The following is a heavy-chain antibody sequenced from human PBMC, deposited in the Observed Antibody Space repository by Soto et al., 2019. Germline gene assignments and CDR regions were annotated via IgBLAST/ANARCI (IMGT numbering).Heavy chain of an antibody. CDR2: ISSSSSYI. J-gene: IGHJ4*02. CDR1: GFTFSSYS. D-gene: IGHD6-13*01. CDR3: ARVKGSSWYGPFDY. V-gene: IGHV3-21*01. Sequence: GGSLRLSCAASGFTFSSYSMNWVRQAPGKGLEWVSSISSSSSYIYYADSVKGRFTISRDNAKNSLYLQMNSLRAEDTAVYYCARVKGSSWYGPFDYWGQGTLVTVSS.